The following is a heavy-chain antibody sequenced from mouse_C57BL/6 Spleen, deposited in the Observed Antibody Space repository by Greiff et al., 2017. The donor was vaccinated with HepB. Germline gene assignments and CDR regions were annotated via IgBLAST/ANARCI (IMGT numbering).Heavy chain of an antibody. CDR1: GYTFTSYW. J-gene: IGHJ1*03. D-gene: IGHD1-1*01. CDR2: IHPNSGST. CDR3: ARPYYYGSSYAYFDV. Sequence: VQLQQPGAELVKPGASVKLSCKASGYTFTSYWMHWVKQRPGQGLEWIGMIHPNSGSTNYNEKFKSKATLTVDKSSSTAYMQLSSLTSEDSAVYYCARPYYYGSSYAYFDVWGTGTTVTVSS. V-gene: IGHV1-64*01.